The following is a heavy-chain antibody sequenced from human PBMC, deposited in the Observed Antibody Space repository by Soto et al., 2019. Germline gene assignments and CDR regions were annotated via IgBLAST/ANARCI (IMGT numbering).Heavy chain of an antibody. CDR2: IYYSGST. CDR3: ARHTPAISISDH. V-gene: IGHV4-39*01. Sequence: QLQLQESGPGLVKASETRSLTCTVSGGTISWSSYYWGWIRQPPGKGLEWIGSIYYSGSTYYNPSLKSRVTISVDTSKNQFSLKLSSVTAADTAVYYCARHTPAISISDHWGQGTLVTVSS. CDR1: GGTISWSSYY. D-gene: IGHD2-15*01. J-gene: IGHJ4*02.